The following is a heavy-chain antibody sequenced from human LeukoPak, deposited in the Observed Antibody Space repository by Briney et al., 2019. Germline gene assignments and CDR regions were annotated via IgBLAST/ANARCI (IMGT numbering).Heavy chain of an antibody. CDR3: ARRGAVAGTIDY. CDR1: GFTFSSYG. CDR2: IRYDGSNK. Sequence: PGGSLRLSCAASGFTFSSYGMHWVRQAPGKGLEWVAFIRYDGSNKYYADSVKGRFTISRDNAKNSLYLQMNSLRAEDTAVYYCARRGAVAGTIDYWGQGALVTVSS. D-gene: IGHD6-19*01. J-gene: IGHJ4*02. V-gene: IGHV3-30*02.